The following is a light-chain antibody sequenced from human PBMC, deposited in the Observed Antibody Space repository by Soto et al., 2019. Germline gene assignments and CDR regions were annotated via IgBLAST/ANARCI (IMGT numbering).Light chain of an antibody. J-gene: IGLJ3*02. Sequence: QSALTQPHSVSGSPGQSVTISCTGTSSDVGGYNYVSWYQQHPGKAPKLMIYDVSKRPSGVPDRFSGSKSGNTASLTISGLQAEDEADYYCYSYAGSHRVFGGGTKLTVL. CDR1: SSDVGGYNY. CDR3: YSYAGSHRV. CDR2: DVS. V-gene: IGLV2-11*01.